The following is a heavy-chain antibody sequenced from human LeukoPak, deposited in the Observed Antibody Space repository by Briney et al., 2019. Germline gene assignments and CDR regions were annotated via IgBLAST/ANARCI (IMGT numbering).Heavy chain of an antibody. CDR2: INEDGSTT. CDR3: ARDLGGRSGY. Sequence: GGSLRLSCAASEFTVSSNYMNWVRQAPGKGLVWVSRINEDGSTTNYADSVKGRFTISRDNAKNTLYLQMNSLRAEDTAVYYCARDLGGRSGYWGQGTLVTVSS. V-gene: IGHV3-74*01. D-gene: IGHD1-26*01. CDR1: EFTVSSNY. J-gene: IGHJ4*02.